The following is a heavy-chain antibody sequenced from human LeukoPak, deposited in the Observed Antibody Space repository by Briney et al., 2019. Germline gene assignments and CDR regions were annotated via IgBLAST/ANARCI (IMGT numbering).Heavy chain of an antibody. D-gene: IGHD5-18*01. CDR3: AKVSGYSYGYFDY. CDR2: ISWNSGSI. J-gene: IGHJ4*02. V-gene: IGHV3-9*01. Sequence: GGSLRLSCAASGFTFDDYAMHWVRQAPGKGLEWVSGISWNSGSIGYADSVKGRFTISRDNAKNSLYLQMNSLRAEDTALYYCAKVSGYSYGYFDYWGQGTLVTVS. CDR1: GFTFDDYA.